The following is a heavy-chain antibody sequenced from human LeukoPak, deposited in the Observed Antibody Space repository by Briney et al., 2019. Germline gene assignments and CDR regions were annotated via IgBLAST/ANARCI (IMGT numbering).Heavy chain of an antibody. D-gene: IGHD6-13*01. CDR2: IYYSGNT. CDR3: ARHRYSSSWPLDY. Sequence: SETLSLTCTVSGGSISSSSYYWGWIRQPPGKGLEWIGSIYYSGNTYYNPSLKSRVTISVDTSKNQFSLKLSSVPAADTAVYYCARHRYSSSWPLDYWGQGTLVTVSS. J-gene: IGHJ4*02. V-gene: IGHV4-39*01. CDR1: GGSISSSSYY.